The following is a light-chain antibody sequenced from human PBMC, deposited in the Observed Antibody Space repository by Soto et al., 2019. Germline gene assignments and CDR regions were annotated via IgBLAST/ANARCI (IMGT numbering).Light chain of an antibody. CDR1: QSVSNY. J-gene: IGKJ1*01. CDR3: QQRTNWLWT. CDR2: DAS. V-gene: IGKV3-11*01. Sequence: EIVLTQSPATLSLSPGERATLSCRASQSVSNYLAWYQQKRGQAPRLLIYDASNRATGIPARFSGGGSGTDFTLTIRSLEPEDFAVYYCQQRTNWLWTFGQGTRWIS.